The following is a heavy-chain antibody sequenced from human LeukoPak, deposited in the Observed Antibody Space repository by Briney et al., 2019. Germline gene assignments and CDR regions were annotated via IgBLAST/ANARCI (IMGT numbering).Heavy chain of an antibody. CDR2: INHSGNS. J-gene: IGHJ4*02. Sequence: SETLSLTCSDYGGSFSGYYWRWIRQPPGKGLEWIGEINHSGNSNYNPSLKSRVTISVDTSKNQFSLKLNSVTAADTGVYYCARGLTHWGQGTLVTVSS. CDR1: GGSFSGYY. V-gene: IGHV4-34*01. CDR3: ARGLTH.